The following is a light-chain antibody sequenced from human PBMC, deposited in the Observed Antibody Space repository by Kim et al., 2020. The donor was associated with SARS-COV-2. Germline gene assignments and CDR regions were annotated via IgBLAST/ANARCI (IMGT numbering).Light chain of an antibody. CDR3: NSRDSSGNHLV. J-gene: IGLJ2*01. CDR1: SLRSYY. Sequence: ALGQTVRITCQGDSLRSYYASWYQQKPGQAPVLVIYGKNNRPSGIPDQFSGSSSGNTASLTITGAQAEDEADYYRNSRDSSGNHLVFGGGTQLTVL. V-gene: IGLV3-19*01. CDR2: GKN.